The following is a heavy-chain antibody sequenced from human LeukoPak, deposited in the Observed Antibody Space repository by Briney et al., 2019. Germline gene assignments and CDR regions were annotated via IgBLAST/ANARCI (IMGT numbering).Heavy chain of an antibody. CDR1: GFTFSTYA. V-gene: IGHV3-33*01. CDR2: IWFDGSNK. Sequence: PGRSLRLSCAASGFTFSTYAMHWVRQAPGKGLEWVAVIWFDGSNKWYADSVKGRFTISRDNAKNTLYLQMNSLRAEDTAVYYCARVVDTHFDYWGQGTLVTVSS. J-gene: IGHJ4*02. D-gene: IGHD5-18*01. CDR3: ARVVDTHFDY.